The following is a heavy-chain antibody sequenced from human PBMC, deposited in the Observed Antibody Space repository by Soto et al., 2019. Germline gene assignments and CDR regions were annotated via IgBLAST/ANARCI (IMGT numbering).Heavy chain of an antibody. V-gene: IGHV3-21*06. J-gene: IGHJ4*02. CDR1: GFTFTRYS. CDR2: ISSTTNYI. CDR3: ARESEDLTSNFDY. Sequence: PGGSLRLSCAASGFTFTRYSMNWVRQAPGKGLEWVSSISSTTNYIYYGDSMKGRFTISRDNAKNSLYLEMNSLRAEDTAVYYCARESEDLTSNFDYWGEGTLVTVSS.